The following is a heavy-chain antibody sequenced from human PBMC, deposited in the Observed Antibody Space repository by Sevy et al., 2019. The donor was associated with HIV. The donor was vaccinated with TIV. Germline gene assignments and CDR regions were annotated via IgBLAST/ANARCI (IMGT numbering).Heavy chain of an antibody. V-gene: IGHV3-23*01. J-gene: IGHJ3*02. Sequence: GGSLRLSCAASGFTFSSYAMSWVPQTPGKGLEWVSAISGSGGSTYYADSVKGRFTISRDNSKNTLYLQMNSLRAEDTAVYYCAKDFGTRWMAFDIWGQGTMVTVSS. CDR3: AKDFGTRWMAFDI. CDR2: ISGSGGST. CDR1: GFTFSSYA. D-gene: IGHD3-10*01.